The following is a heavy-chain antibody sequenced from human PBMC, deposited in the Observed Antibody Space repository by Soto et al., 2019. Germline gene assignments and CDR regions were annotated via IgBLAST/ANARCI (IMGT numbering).Heavy chain of an antibody. Sequence: QLQLQESGPGLVKPSETLSLTCTVSGGSISSSSYFWGWIRQLPGKGLEWIGTIYYSGSTYYNPSLKSRVTISVDTSKNQFSLKLSSVTAADTAVYYCATSNWFDPWGQGTLVTVSS. CDR1: GGSISSSSYF. V-gene: IGHV4-39*01. CDR2: IYYSGST. CDR3: ATSNWFDP. J-gene: IGHJ5*02.